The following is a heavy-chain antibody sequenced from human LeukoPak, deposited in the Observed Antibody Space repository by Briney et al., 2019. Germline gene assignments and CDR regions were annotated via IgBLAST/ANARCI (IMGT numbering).Heavy chain of an antibody. CDR2: IYYSGST. V-gene: IGHV4-59*08. CDR3: ARHRRTYYYDSSGYYLDY. CDR1: GGSISSYY. J-gene: IGHJ4*02. D-gene: IGHD3-22*01. Sequence: SETLSLTCTVSGGSISSYYWSWIRQPPGKGLEWIGYIYYSGSTNYNPSLKSRVTISVDTSKNQFSLKLSSVTAADTAVYYCARHRRTYYYDSSGYYLDYWAREPWSPSPQ.